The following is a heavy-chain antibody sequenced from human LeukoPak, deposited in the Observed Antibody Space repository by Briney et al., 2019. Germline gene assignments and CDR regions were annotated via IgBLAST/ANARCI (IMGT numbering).Heavy chain of an antibody. CDR2: IIPIFGTA. D-gene: IGHD4-17*01. Sequence: SVKVSCKASGGTFSSYAISWVRQAPGQGLEWMGGIIPIFGTANYAQKFQGRVTITADKSTSTAYMELSSLRSEDTAVYYCARGTSRTTTWGDAFDIWGQGTMVTVSS. CDR1: GGTFSSYA. CDR3: ARGTSRTTTWGDAFDI. V-gene: IGHV1-69*06. J-gene: IGHJ3*02.